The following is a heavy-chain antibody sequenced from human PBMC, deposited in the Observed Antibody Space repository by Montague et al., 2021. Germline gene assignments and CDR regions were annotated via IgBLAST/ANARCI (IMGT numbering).Heavy chain of an antibody. V-gene: IGHV4-61*01. Sequence: SETLSLTCTVSGGSVSSGSYYWSWIRQPPGKGLEWIGYNYYSASTNYNLSLKSRVTISVDTSKNQFSLRLGSVTAADTAVYDCAGWAVHDKYYFDYWGQGTLVTVSS. CDR2: NYYSAST. J-gene: IGHJ4*02. CDR1: GGSVSSGSYY. CDR3: AGWAVHDKYYFDY. D-gene: IGHD1-1*01.